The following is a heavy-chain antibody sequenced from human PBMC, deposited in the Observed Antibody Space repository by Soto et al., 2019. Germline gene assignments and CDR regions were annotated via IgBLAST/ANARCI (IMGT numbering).Heavy chain of an antibody. J-gene: IGHJ6*03. CDR2: IKSKTDGGTT. CDR1: GFTFSNAW. D-gene: IGHD3-3*01. Sequence: GGSLRLSCAASGFTFSNAWMSWVRQAPGKGLEWVGRIKSKTDGGTTDYAAPVKGRFTISRDDSKNTLYLQMNSLKTEDTAVYYCTTRITIFGVVKKDYYSYYIYVLGKGTAVTVSS. CDR3: TTRITIFGVVKKDYYSYYIYV. V-gene: IGHV3-15*01.